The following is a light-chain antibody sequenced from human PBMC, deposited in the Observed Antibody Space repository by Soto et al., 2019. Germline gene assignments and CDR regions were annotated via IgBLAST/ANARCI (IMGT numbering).Light chain of an antibody. CDR3: CSYAGSSTLV. J-gene: IGLJ2*01. CDR1: SSDVGSYNL. CDR2: EGS. V-gene: IGLV2-23*01. Sequence: QSALTQPASVSGSPGQSITISCTGTSSDVGSYNLVSWSQQHPGKAPKLMIYEGSKRPSGVSNRFSGSKSSNTASLTISGLQAEGEADYYCCSYAGSSTLVFGGGTKVTV.